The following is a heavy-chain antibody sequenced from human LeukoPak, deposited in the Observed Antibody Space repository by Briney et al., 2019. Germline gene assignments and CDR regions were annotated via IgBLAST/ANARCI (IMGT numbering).Heavy chain of an antibody. CDR1: GGSFSGYY. CDR2: VSQTGSGRT. CDR3: ARHGNPGVRGVSPDY. J-gene: IGHJ4*02. D-gene: IGHD3-10*01. Sequence: SQTLSLTCGVYGGSFSGYYWSWIRQPPGKDLEWIGEVSQTGSGRTNYNPSLKSRVTISVDTSKNQFSLKLSSVTAADMAVYYCARHGNPGVRGVSPDYWGQGTLVTVSS. V-gene: IGHV4-34*01.